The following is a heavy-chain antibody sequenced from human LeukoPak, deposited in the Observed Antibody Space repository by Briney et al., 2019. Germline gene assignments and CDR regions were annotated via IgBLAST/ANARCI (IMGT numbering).Heavy chain of an antibody. CDR2: IHYRGST. V-gene: IGHV4-39*01. J-gene: IGHJ4*02. Sequence: PSETLSLTCTVPGNSISSNNYYWAWIRQHPGKGLEWIARIHYRGSTVYNPSLKSRVTISVDTSRNQFSLKLTSVTAADSAVYFCARRGRYYERSGFYAHWGQGTLVSVS. CDR1: GNSISSNNYY. CDR3: ARRGRYYERSGFYAH. D-gene: IGHD3-22*01.